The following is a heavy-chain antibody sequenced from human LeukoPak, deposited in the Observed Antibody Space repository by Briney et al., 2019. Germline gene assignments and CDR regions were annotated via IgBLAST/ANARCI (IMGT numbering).Heavy chain of an antibody. V-gene: IGHV4-39*07. D-gene: IGHD3-9*01. CDR2: IHYSGST. J-gene: IGHJ4*02. Sequence: SETLSLTCTVSGGSISYSSYYWGWIRQPPGKGLEWIGSIHYSGSTYYNPSLKSRVTISVDTSKNQFSLKLSSVTAADTAVYYCARATGGYFDWLSYFDYWGQGTLVTVSS. CDR3: ARATGGYFDWLSYFDY. CDR1: GGSISYSSYY.